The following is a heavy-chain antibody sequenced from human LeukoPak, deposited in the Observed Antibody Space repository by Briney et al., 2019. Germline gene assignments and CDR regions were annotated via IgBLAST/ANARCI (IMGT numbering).Heavy chain of an antibody. CDR3: ARSSSAVTTLDY. CDR2: INPTDGTT. J-gene: IGHJ4*02. Sequence: ASVRVSCKASGYTFTNSYMHWVRQAPGQGLEWMGTINPTDGTTTYAQKFQGTVTMTRDTSTSTVYMDLSSLRSEDTAVYYCARSSSAVTTLDYWGQGTLVTVSS. V-gene: IGHV1-46*01. CDR1: GYTFTNSY. D-gene: IGHD6-19*01.